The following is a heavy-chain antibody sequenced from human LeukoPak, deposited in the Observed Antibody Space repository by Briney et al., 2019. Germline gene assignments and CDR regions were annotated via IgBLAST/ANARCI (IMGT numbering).Heavy chain of an antibody. CDR3: VRVGEQQLCDY. CDR2: ISYDGSKK. Sequence: GGSLRLSCAASGFTFSNYGMHWVRQAPGKGLEWVAVISYDGSKKYYADSVKGRFTISRDNSKNTLYLQMNSLRAEDTAVYSCVRVGEQQLCDYWGQGTLVTVSS. V-gene: IGHV3-33*01. D-gene: IGHD6-13*01. CDR1: GFTFSNYG. J-gene: IGHJ4*02.